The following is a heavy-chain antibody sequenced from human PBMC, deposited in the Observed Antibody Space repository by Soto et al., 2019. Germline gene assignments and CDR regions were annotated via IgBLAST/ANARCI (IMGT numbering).Heavy chain of an antibody. J-gene: IGHJ4*02. CDR1: GGTFSDYY. D-gene: IGHD5-18*01. V-gene: IGHV4-34*01. Sequence: PATLSLTCTVYGGTFSDYYWSWIRQPPGEGLEWIGEINHSGSTNYNPSLKSRVTISVDTSKNQFSLKLSSVTAADTAVYYCARGPEAVYSYGPYYVDYWGQGTPVTVSS. CDR2: INHSGST. CDR3: ARGPEAVYSYGPYYVDY.